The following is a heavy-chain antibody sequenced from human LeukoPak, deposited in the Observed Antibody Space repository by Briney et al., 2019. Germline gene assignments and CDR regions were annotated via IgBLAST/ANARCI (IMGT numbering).Heavy chain of an antibody. CDR1: GGSTSSGEYF. CDR2: IYYSGST. V-gene: IGHV4-30-4*01. Sequence: KPSETLSLTCTVSGGSTSSGEYFGSWIRQPPGKGVVWIACIYYSGSTYYHPSLKSRVTISVDTSKHQFSLKLSSVAAADTAVYYCARGLRGQLLHAQGGYYFDYWGQGALVTVSS. CDR3: ARGLRGQLLHAQGGYYFDY. J-gene: IGHJ4*02. D-gene: IGHD2-2*01.